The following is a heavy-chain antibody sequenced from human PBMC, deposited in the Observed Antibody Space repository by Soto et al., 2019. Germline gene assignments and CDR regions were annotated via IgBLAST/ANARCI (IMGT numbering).Heavy chain of an antibody. Sequence: QVQLVQSGGEVKKPGASVKLSCTASGYTFTSYGIIWVRQAPGQGLEWMGWISAYNGKTNYAQNVQGRVTMTTDTSTSTAYMDLRSLRSDDTAVYYCARGGDVNYDHGMDVWGQGTTVTVSS. CDR2: ISAYNGKT. J-gene: IGHJ6*02. D-gene: IGHD5-12*01. CDR3: ARGGDVNYDHGMDV. CDR1: GYTFTSYG. V-gene: IGHV1-18*01.